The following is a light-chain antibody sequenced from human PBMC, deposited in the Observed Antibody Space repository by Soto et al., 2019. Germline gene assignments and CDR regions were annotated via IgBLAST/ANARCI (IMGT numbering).Light chain of an antibody. Sequence: SYELTQPPSVSVAPGKTARITCGGNNIGSKSVHWYQQKPGQAPVLVIYYDSDRPPGIPERFSGSNSGNTATLTISRVDAGDEADYYCQVWDSSSDRYVVFGGGTKVTVL. CDR3: QVWDSSSDRYVV. CDR2: YDS. CDR1: NIGSKS. V-gene: IGLV3-21*04. J-gene: IGLJ2*01.